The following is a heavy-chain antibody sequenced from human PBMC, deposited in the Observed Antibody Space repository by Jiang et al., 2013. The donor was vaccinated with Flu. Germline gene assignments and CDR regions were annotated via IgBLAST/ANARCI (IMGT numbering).Heavy chain of an antibody. CDR3: ARGVGATASYDY. CDR2: IYYTGNT. V-gene: IGHV4-59*01. J-gene: IGHJ4*02. Sequence: GPGLVKPSETLSLTCTVSGGSISSYYWSWIRQPPGKGLEWIGYIYYTGNTNSNPSLKSRVTISLDTSKNQFSLKLSSVTAADTAVYYCARGVGATASYDYWGQGTLVTVPS. CDR1: GGSISSYY. D-gene: IGHD1-26*01.